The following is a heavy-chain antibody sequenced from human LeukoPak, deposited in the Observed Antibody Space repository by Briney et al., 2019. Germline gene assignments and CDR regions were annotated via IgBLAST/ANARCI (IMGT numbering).Heavy chain of an antibody. V-gene: IGHV4-59*08. J-gene: IGHJ4*02. D-gene: IGHD3-10*01. CDR2: IYYSGST. CDR3: ARHGGGFGSGTYYNFDY. CDR1: GGSISSYF. Sequence: PSETLSLTCTVSGGSISSYFWSWIRQPPGKGLEWIGYIYYSGSTNYNPSLKSRVTISVDTSMHQFSLKLTSVTAADTAVYYCARHGGGFGSGTYYNFDYRGQGTLVTVSS.